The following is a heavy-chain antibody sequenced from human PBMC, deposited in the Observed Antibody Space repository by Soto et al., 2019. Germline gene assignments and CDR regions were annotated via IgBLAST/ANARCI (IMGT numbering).Heavy chain of an antibody. CDR2: IVVGSGNT. D-gene: IGHD3-10*01. J-gene: IGHJ6*02. V-gene: IGHV1-58*02. Sequence: QMQLVQSGPEVKKPGTSVKVSCKASGFTFTSSAMQWVRQARGQRLEWIGWIVVGSGNTNYAQKFQERVTITRDMSTSTAYMALSSLRSEDTAVYYGAAEPLGFRYYYGMDVWGQGPTVTVSS. CDR3: AAEPLGFRYYYGMDV. CDR1: GFTFTSSA.